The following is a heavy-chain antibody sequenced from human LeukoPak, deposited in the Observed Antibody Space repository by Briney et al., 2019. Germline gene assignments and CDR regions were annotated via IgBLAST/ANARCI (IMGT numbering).Heavy chain of an antibody. Sequence: GGSLRLSCAASGFTFSSYSMNWVRQAPGKGLEWVAYISSGGSTIYYADSVRGRFTISRDSARNSLYLQMNSLRGEDTAVYYCARDETGVGSGGIDFWGQGTLVTASS. CDR1: GFTFSSYS. V-gene: IGHV3-48*01. CDR2: ISSGGSTI. J-gene: IGHJ4*02. CDR3: ARDETGVGSGGIDF. D-gene: IGHD2-8*02.